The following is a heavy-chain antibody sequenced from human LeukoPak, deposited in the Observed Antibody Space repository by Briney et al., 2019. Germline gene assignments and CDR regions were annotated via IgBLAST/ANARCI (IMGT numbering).Heavy chain of an antibody. CDR1: GFDFSHYH. CDR3: ARDRFDFWSGPGY. J-gene: IGHJ4*02. V-gene: IGHV3-21*01. D-gene: IGHD3-3*01. CDR2: IRKTSSFI. Sequence: GGSLRLSCAGSGFDFSHYHMIWVRQAPGKGLQWVSSIRKTSSFIYYADSVKDRFTISRDNAKNSLFLQMNSLRDEDTAVYYCARDRFDFWSGPGYWGQGILVTVPS.